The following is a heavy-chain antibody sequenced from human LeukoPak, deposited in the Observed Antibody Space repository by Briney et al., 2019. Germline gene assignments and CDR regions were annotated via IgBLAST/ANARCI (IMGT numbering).Heavy chain of an antibody. V-gene: IGHV4-4*07. J-gene: IGHJ6*03. CDR2: IYTSGST. CDR3: ARDRRELLWFGELLKNYYYYYMDV. Sequence: SETLSLTCTDSGGSISSYYWSWIRQPAGKGLEWIGRIYTSGSTNYNPSLKSRVTMSVDTSKNQFSLKLSSVTAADTAVYYCARDRRELLWFGELLKNYYYYYMDVWGKGTTVTISS. D-gene: IGHD3-10*01. CDR1: GGSISSYY.